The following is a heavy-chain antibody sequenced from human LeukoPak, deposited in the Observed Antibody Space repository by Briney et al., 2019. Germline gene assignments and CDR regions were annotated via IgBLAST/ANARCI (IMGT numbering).Heavy chain of an antibody. CDR1: GYTFSSYY. CDR2: IIPSDGFT. Sequence: ASVKVSCKASGYTFSSYYVHWVRQAPGQGLEWMGMIIPSDGFTSYAQKFQGRVTMTRDMSTSTAYMELSSLRSEDTAVYYCAGGTADILSHYYMDVWGKGTTVTISS. CDR3: AGGTADILSHYYMDV. J-gene: IGHJ6*03. V-gene: IGHV1-46*01. D-gene: IGHD3-9*01.